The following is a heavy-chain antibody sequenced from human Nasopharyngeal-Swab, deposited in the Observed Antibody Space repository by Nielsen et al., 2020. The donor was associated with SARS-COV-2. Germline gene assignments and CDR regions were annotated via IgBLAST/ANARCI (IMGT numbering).Heavy chain of an antibody. CDR3: ARAGLPDTYYYYYGMDV. Sequence: GVSLQISCKGSGYSFTSYWISWVRQMPGKGGEWMGRIDPSDSYTNYSPSFQGHVTISADKSISTAYLQWSSLKASDTAMYYCARAGLPDTYYYYYGMDVWGQGTTVTVSS. J-gene: IGHJ6*02. V-gene: IGHV5-10-1*01. CDR2: IDPSDSYT. CDR1: GYSFTSYW. D-gene: IGHD3/OR15-3a*01.